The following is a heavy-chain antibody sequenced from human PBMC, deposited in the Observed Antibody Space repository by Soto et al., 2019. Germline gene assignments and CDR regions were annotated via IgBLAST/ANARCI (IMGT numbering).Heavy chain of an antibody. Sequence: SVKVSCKASGGTCSIYAISWVLRSPGQGLEWMGGIIPIFGTANYAQKFQGRVTITADESTSTAYMELSSLRSEDTAVYYCARGGARTSYYFDYWGQGTLVTVSS. CDR3: ARGGARTSYYFDY. CDR1: GGTCSIYA. D-gene: IGHD6-6*01. CDR2: IIPIFGTA. V-gene: IGHV1-69*13. J-gene: IGHJ4*02.